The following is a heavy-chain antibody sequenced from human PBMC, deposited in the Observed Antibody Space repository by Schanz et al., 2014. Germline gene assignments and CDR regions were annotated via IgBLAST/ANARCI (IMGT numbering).Heavy chain of an antibody. D-gene: IGHD6-6*01. J-gene: IGHJ4*02. CDR1: GITFSGYS. V-gene: IGHV3-21*01. CDR3: VPMSIAAH. CDR2: ISSSSSYI. Sequence: EVQLVESGGGLAQPGGSLRLSCAASGITFSGYSMNWVRQAPGKGLEWVTSISSSSSYISYADSVKGRFTISRDNAKNSLYLQMNSLRAEDTAVYYCVPMSIAAHWGQGTLVIVSS.